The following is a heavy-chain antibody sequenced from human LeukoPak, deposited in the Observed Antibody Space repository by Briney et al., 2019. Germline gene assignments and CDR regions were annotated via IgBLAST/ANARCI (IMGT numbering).Heavy chain of an antibody. V-gene: IGHV3-7*01. CDR1: GFSFSTYS. D-gene: IGHD3-10*01. J-gene: IGHJ6*03. CDR2: IKQDGSEK. CDR3: ARDQYSRYGLHYYYYMDV. Sequence: PGGSLRLSCAASGFSFSTYSMKWVRQAPGKGLEWVANIKQDGSEKYYVDSVKGRFTISRDNAKNSLYLQMNSLRAEDTAVYYCARDQYSRYGLHYYYYMDVWGKGTTVTISS.